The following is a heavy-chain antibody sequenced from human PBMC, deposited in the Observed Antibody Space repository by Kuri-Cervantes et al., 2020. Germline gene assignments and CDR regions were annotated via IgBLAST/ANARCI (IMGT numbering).Heavy chain of an antibody. Sequence: SETLSLTCTVSGDSINSYFWSWIRQPPGKGLEWIGYIYYSGSTYYNPSLKSRVTISVDTSKDQFSLKLSSVTAADTAVYYCAREGTTRVFDYWGQGTLVTVSS. CDR1: GDSINSYF. V-gene: IGHV4-30-4*08. CDR3: AREGTTRVFDY. J-gene: IGHJ4*02. CDR2: IYYSGST. D-gene: IGHD4-17*01.